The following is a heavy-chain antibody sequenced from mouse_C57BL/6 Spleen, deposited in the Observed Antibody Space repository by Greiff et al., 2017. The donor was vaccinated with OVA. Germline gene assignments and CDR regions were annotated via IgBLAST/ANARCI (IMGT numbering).Heavy chain of an antibody. Sequence: DVMLVESGGGLVQPGGSLSLSCAASGFTFTDYYMSWVRQPPGKALEWLGFIRNKANGYTTEYSASVKGRFTISRDNSQSILYLQLNALRAEDSATYYCASRSSYWYFDVWGTGTTVTVSS. V-gene: IGHV7-3*01. D-gene: IGHD1-1*01. CDR2: IRNKANGYTT. CDR3: ASRSSYWYFDV. CDR1: GFTFTDYY. J-gene: IGHJ1*03.